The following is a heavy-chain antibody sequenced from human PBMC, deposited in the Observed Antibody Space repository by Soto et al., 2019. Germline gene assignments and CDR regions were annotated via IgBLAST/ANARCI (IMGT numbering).Heavy chain of an antibody. CDR3: ARDGRYNWKYGSYYGMDV. V-gene: IGHV4-31*03. D-gene: IGHD1-20*01. CDR1: GGSISSGGYY. CDR2: IYYSGST. Sequence: PSETLSLTCTVSGGSISSGGYYWSWIRQHPGKGLEWIGYIYYSGSTYYKPSLQSRVTISVDTSKNQFSLKLSSVTAADTAVYYCARDGRYNWKYGSYYGMDVWGQGTTVTVSS. J-gene: IGHJ6*02.